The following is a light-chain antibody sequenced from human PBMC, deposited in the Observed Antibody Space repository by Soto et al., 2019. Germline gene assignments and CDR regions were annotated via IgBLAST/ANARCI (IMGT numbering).Light chain of an antibody. Sequence: DIQLTQSPSLLSASVGDRVTITCRASQGINIFLVWYQQKPGKAPKLLIYAASTLQSGVPSRFSGSGSGTEFTLTISSLQPEDFATYYCQQLNNYPPITFGQGTRLEIK. V-gene: IGKV1-9*01. CDR1: QGINIF. J-gene: IGKJ5*01. CDR3: QQLNNYPPIT. CDR2: AAS.